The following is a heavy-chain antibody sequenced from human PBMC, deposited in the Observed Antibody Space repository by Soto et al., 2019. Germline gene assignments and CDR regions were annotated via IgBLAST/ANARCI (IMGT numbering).Heavy chain of an antibody. Sequence: GESLKISCEASGYSFTSYWIGWVRQMPGKGLEWMGIIHPGDSDTKYSPSFQGQVTISVDTSITTAYLQWSSLKASDTAMYYYVRTPGPDVAASLEYYYFSGMDVWGQGTTVTVSS. D-gene: IGHD6-19*01. CDR1: GYSFTSYW. CDR3: VRTPGPDVAASLEYYYFSGMDV. CDR2: IHPGDSDT. J-gene: IGHJ6*02. V-gene: IGHV5-51*01.